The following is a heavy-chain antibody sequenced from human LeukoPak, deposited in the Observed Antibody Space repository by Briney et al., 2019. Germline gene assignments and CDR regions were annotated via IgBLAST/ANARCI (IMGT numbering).Heavy chain of an antibody. Sequence: GGSLRLSCAASGFTFSSYWMTWVRQAPGKGLEWVSAISGSGGSTYYADSVKGRFTISRDNSKNTLYLQMNSLRAEDTAVYYCAKDRDSSGWYGYWGQGTLVTVSS. V-gene: IGHV3-23*01. D-gene: IGHD6-19*01. J-gene: IGHJ4*02. CDR2: ISGSGGST. CDR1: GFTFSSYW. CDR3: AKDRDSSGWYGY.